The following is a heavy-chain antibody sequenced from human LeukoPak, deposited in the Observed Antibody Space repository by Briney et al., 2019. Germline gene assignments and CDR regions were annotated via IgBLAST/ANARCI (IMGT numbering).Heavy chain of an antibody. J-gene: IGHJ3*01. CDR1: GNYW. CDR2: IRSGGST. D-gene: IGHD3-10*01. CDR3: AREGSGRTAYNDGLDV. V-gene: IGHV3-53*01. Sequence: PGGSLRLSCAASGNYWMHWVRQAPGKGLEWVSVIRSGGSTVYADSVKGRFTISRDNSKNTLYLQLNSLRAEDTAVYYCAREGSGRTAYNDGLDVWGQGTMVTVSS.